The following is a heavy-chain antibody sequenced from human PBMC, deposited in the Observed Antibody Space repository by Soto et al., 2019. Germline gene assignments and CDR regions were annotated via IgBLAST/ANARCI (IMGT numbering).Heavy chain of an antibody. V-gene: IGHV4-34*01. CDR2: INHSGST. CDR3: ARGRTRTYYYDSSGYYYSYFQH. J-gene: IGHJ1*01. D-gene: IGHD3-22*01. CDR1: GGSFSGYY. Sequence: SETLSLTCAVYGGSFSGYYWSWIRQPPGKGLEWIGEINHSGSTNYNPSLKSRVTISVDTSKNQFSLKLSSVTAADTAVYYCARGRTRTYYYDSSGYYYSYFQHWGQGTLVTVSS.